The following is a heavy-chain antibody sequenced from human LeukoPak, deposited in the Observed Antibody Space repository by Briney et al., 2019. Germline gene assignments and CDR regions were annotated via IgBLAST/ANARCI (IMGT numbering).Heavy chain of an antibody. CDR2: ISSSSSYI. CDR1: GFTFSSYS. Sequence: GGSLRLSCAASGFTFSSYSMNWVRQAPGKGLEWVSSISSSSSYIYYADSVKGRFTISRDNAKNSLYLQMNSLRAEDTAVYYCARETFVSVNAFDIWGQGTMVTVSS. D-gene: IGHD2-15*01. CDR3: ARETFVSVNAFDI. V-gene: IGHV3-21*01. J-gene: IGHJ3*02.